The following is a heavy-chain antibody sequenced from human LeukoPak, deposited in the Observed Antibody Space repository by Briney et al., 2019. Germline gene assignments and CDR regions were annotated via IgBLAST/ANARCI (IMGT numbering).Heavy chain of an antibody. CDR2: ISSSSSYI. V-gene: IGHV3-21*01. Sequence: GGSLRLSCAASGFTFSSYSMNWVRQASGKGLESFSSISSSSSYIYYADSVKGRFTISRDNAKNSLYLQMNSLRAEDTAVYYCARALDSSFDYWGQGTLVTVSS. J-gene: IGHJ4*02. D-gene: IGHD6-13*01. CDR1: GFTFSSYS. CDR3: ARALDSSFDY.